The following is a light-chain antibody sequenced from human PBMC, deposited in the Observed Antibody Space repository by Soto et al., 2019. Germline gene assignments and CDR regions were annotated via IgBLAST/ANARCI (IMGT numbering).Light chain of an antibody. J-gene: IGKJ5*01. Sequence: DIVMTQSPDSLALSLGYRSTINCNSSQSVLDSSNNKNYIAWYQQKPGQPPKLLIYWASTRESGVPDRFSGSGSGTDFTLTISTLQAEDVAIYHCQQYFTTPITFGQGTRLEIK. V-gene: IGKV4-1*01. CDR3: QQYFTTPIT. CDR1: QSVLDSSNNKNY. CDR2: WAS.